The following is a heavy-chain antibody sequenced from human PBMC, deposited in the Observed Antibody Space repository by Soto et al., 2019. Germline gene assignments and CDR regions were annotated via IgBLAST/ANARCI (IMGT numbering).Heavy chain of an antibody. CDR3: VRTGSYVTHFDY. Sequence: ASVKVSCKASGYTFTSYAMHWVRQAPGQRLEWMGWINAGNGNTKYSQKFQGRVTITRDTSASTAYMELSSLRSEDTVVYYCVRTGSYVTHFDYWGQGTLVTVSS. J-gene: IGHJ4*02. D-gene: IGHD3-10*01. CDR2: INAGNGNT. CDR1: GYTFTSYA. V-gene: IGHV1-3*01.